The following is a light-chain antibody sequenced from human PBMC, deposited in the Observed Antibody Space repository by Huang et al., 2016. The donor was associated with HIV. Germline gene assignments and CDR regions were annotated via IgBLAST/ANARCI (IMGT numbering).Light chain of an antibody. J-gene: IGKJ3*01. CDR1: QSLLSASNSQNY. Sequence: IVMTQSPDSLAVSLGERATIKCKSSQSLLSASNSQNYLAWYQQKVGQPPKLLIYWAPTRAPGVPARFSGSGSGPDFSLTIANLQAEDVAIYYCQQYYTTPRTFGPGTKVEIK. CDR2: WAP. V-gene: IGKV4-1*01. CDR3: QQYYTTPRT.